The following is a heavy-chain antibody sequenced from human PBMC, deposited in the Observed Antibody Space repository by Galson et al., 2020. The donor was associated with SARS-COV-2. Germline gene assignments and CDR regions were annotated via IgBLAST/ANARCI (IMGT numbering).Heavy chain of an antibody. J-gene: IGHJ6*02. V-gene: IGHV3-30*18. CDR3: AKDSASIWFGELLGCYGMDV. CDR1: GFTFSIYG. D-gene: IGHD3-10*01. CDR2: ISYDGSNK. Sequence: GGSLRLSCAASGFTFSIYGMHWVRQAPGNGLEWVAVISYDGSNKYYADSVKGRFTISRDNSKNTLYLQMNSLRAEHTAVYYCAKDSASIWFGELLGCYGMDVWGQGTTVTVSS.